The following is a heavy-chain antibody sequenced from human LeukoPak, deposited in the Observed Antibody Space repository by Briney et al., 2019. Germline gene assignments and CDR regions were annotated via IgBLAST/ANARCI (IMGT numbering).Heavy chain of an antibody. J-gene: IGHJ3*02. D-gene: IGHD5-18*01. V-gene: IGHV3-7*01. CDR3: ARVGYSYGFGAFDI. CDR2: IKQDGSEK. Sequence: GGSLRLSCAASGFTFSSYWMSWVRQAPGKGLEWVANIKQDGSEKYYVDSVKGRFTISRDNAKNSLHLQMNSLRAEDTAVYYCARVGYSYGFGAFDIWGQGTMVTVSS. CDR1: GFTFSSYW.